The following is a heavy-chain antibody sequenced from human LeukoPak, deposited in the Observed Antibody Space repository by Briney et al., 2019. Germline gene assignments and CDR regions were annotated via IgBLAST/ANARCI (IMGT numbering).Heavy chain of an antibody. CDR1: GGSISDFY. CDR2: IYYSGST. V-gene: IGHV4-59*01. CDR3: ASNRDGYNSGYFDY. D-gene: IGHD5-24*01. Sequence: SETLSLTCTVSGGSISDFYWSWIRQPPGKGLEWIGYIYYSGSTNYNPSPKSRVTISVDTSKNQFSLKLSSVTAADTAVYYCASNRDGYNSGYFDYWGQGTLVTVSS. J-gene: IGHJ4*02.